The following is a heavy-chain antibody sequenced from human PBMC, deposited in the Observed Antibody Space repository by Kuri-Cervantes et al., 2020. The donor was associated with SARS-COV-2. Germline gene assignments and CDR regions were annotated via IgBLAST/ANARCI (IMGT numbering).Heavy chain of an antibody. CDR1: GYTFTGYY. CDR3: ARVRGDYVP. J-gene: IGHJ5*02. V-gene: IGHV1-2*04. D-gene: IGHD3-16*01. Sequence: ASVKVSCKASGYTFTGYYMRWVRQAPGQGLEWMGWINPNSGGTNYAQKFQGWVTMTRDTSISTVYMELNSLRAEDTAVYYCARVRGDYVPWGQGTLVTVSS. CDR2: INPNSGGT.